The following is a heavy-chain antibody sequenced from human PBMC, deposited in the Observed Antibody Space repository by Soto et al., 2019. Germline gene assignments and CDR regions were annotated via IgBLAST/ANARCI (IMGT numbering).Heavy chain of an antibody. J-gene: IGHJ4*02. D-gene: IGHD3-10*01. CDR3: GRDDYGIFPY. CDR1: GGTFSSYC. V-gene: IGHV1-2*02. CDR2: IDPKNGGT. Sequence: SVKFYCKASGGTFSSYCISWVRQAPGQGLEWMGWIDPKNGGTVSAQKFQGRLTMTRDTSISTVYMDLSGLTSDDTALYYCGRDDYGIFPYWGQGSLVTVSS.